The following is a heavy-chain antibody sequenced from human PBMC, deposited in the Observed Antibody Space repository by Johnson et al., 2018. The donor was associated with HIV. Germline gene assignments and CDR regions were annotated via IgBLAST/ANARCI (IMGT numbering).Heavy chain of an antibody. V-gene: IGHV3-15*01. CDR3: TTARNRLWSTGGWTGFWAFDI. Sequence: VQLVESGGGVVQPGRSLRLSCAASGFTFSNAWMSWVRQAPGKGLEWVGRIKSKADGGTTDYAAPVKGRFTISRDDSKNLLYLQMNSLNIEDTAVYYCTTARNRLWSTGGWTGFWAFDIWGQGTVVTVSS. CDR1: GFTFSNAW. J-gene: IGHJ3*02. D-gene: IGHD6-19*01. CDR2: IKSKADGGTT.